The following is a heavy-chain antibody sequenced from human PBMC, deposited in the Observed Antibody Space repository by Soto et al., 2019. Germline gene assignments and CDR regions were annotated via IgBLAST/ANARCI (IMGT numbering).Heavy chain of an antibody. Sequence: GGSLILSCSTSGVPFRTYTMNLVSPAPGKGLEWVSALSGSGGTTYYADSVRGRFTISRDNSKNTLFLQMNSLRAEDTALYYCAKQRADYGSGSDTYYFDFWGQGTLVTVSS. CDR2: LSGSGGTT. D-gene: IGHD3-10*01. CDR3: AKQRADYGSGSDTYYFDF. J-gene: IGHJ4*02. V-gene: IGHV3-23*01. CDR1: GVPFRTYT.